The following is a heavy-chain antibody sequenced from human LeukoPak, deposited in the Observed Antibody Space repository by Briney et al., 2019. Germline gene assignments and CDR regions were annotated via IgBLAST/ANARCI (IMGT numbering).Heavy chain of an antibody. J-gene: IGHJ4*02. V-gene: IGHV3-72*01. Sequence: PGGSLRLSCAASGFTFSDYYMDWVRQAPGKGLEWVARSGNKANRYTTQYAPSVKGRFTISRDDSRNSLYLQMNNLKIEDTAVYYCARGHFSFDCWGQGPLVTVSS. CDR3: ARGHFSFDC. CDR2: SGNKANRYTT. CDR1: GFTFSDYY.